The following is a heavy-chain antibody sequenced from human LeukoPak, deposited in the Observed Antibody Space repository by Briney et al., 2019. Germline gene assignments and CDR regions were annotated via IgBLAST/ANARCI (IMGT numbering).Heavy chain of an antibody. D-gene: IGHD4-23*01. J-gene: IGHJ4*02. CDR3: AGGHLYGGNLYYFDY. CDR2: INHSGST. CDR1: GGSFSGYY. V-gene: IGHV4-34*01. Sequence: SETLSLTCAVYGGSFSGYYWSWIRQPPGKGLEWIGEINHSGSTNYNPSLKSRVTISVDTSKNQFSLKLSSVTAADTAVYYCAGGHLYGGNLYYFDYWGQGTLVTVSS.